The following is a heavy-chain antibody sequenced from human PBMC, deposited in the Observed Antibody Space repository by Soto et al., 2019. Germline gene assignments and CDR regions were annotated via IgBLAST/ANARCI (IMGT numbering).Heavy chain of an antibody. CDR1: RFTFRTYW. V-gene: IGHV3-74*01. CDR2: INDDGIST. CDR3: TRGPRPTSTGTGAF. D-gene: IGHD3-10*01. Sequence: LRLSCAASRFTFRTYWMHWVRQGTGKGPEWVSRINDDGISTNYADSVKGRFTISRDNDKNTLYLQMNALSVEDTGVYYCTRGPRPTSTGTGAFWGEGTPVTV. J-gene: IGHJ4*02.